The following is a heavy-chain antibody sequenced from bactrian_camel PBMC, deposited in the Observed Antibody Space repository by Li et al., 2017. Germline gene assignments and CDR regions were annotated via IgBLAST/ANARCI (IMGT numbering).Heavy chain of an antibody. V-gene: IGHV3S45*01. CDR3: ARGPYCSGGWWRDREKYNY. Sequence: HVQLVESGGSSVQAGESLKPTCKTSEHPFRTIGWFRQAQGKEREGVAAIFTGSSSTYYADSVKGRFTISQDNAENTAYLQMNSLKPEDTAMYYCARGPYCSGGWWRDREKYNYWGQGTQVTVS. CDR2: IFTGSSST. J-gene: IGHJ4*01. CDR1: EHPFRT. D-gene: IGHD2*01.